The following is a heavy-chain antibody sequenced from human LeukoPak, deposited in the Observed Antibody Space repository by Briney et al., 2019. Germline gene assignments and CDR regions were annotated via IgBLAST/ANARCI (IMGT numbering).Heavy chain of an antibody. CDR3: ARDVGEYYYDSSGYYSS. CDR1: GYTFTSYD. CDR2: MNPNSGNT. Sequence: ASVKVSCKASGYTFTSYDIKWVRQATGQGLEWMGWMNPNSGNTGYAQKFQGRVTITRNTSISTAYMELSSLRSDDTAVYYCARDVGEYYYDSSGYYSSWGQGTLVTVSS. V-gene: IGHV1-8*03. J-gene: IGHJ5*02. D-gene: IGHD3-22*01.